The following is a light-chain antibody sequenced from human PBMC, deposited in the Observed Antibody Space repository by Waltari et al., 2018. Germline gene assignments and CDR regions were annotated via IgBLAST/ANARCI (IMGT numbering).Light chain of an antibody. CDR1: SSDVGKYNL. CDR2: EVT. Sequence: QSALTQPASVSGSPGQSITLSCPGTSSDVGKYNLVSWYQQHPGEIPKLMIYEVTKRPSGVSDRFSGSKSGNTASLTISGLQAEDEADYFCCSFAGRGFSVIFGGGTKLTVL. CDR3: CSFAGRGFSVI. J-gene: IGLJ2*01. V-gene: IGLV2-23*02.